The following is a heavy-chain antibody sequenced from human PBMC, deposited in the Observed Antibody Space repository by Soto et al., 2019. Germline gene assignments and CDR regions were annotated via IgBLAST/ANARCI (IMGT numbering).Heavy chain of an antibody. CDR2: ICGGGETK. D-gene: IGHD2-15*01. Sequence: QVQLVESGGGLVKPGGSLSLSCAASGFSFSDYCMAWIRQTPGKGLEWIAYICGGGETKYYADSVKGRFTVSRDNAKKFLYLQMNSLRAEDTAVYYCARDLRALVVVSDSSHIWGQGTMVTVSS. V-gene: IGHV3-11*01. J-gene: IGHJ3*02. CDR1: GFSFSDYC. CDR3: ARDLRALVVVSDSSHI.